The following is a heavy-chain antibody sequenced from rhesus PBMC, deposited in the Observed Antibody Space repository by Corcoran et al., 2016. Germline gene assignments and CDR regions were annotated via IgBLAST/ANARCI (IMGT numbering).Heavy chain of an antibody. Sequence: QVQLQESGPGLVKPSETLSLTCAVSGASTSSYWWSWIRQPPGKGLAWIGEINGNSVSTYYNPSLKSRVTISKDASKNQFSLNLSSVTAADTAVYYCARDRTNRDWGQGVLVTVSS. J-gene: IGHJ4*01. CDR2: INGNSVST. CDR3: ARDRTNRD. CDR1: GASTSSYW. V-gene: IGHV4-80*01. D-gene: IGHD2-15*01.